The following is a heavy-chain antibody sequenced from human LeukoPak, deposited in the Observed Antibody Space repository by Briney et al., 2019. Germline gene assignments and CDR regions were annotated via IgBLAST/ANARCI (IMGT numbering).Heavy chain of an antibody. V-gene: IGHV1-69*13. CDR1: GGTFSSYA. CDR3: ARDRRGSYYWGYYFDY. D-gene: IGHD1-26*01. J-gene: IGHJ4*02. Sequence: SVKVSCKASGGTFSSYAISWVRQAPGQGLEWMGGIIPIFGTANYAQKFQGRVTITADESTSTAYMELSSLRSEDTAVYYCARDRRGSYYWGYYFDYWGQGTLVTVSS. CDR2: IIPIFGTA.